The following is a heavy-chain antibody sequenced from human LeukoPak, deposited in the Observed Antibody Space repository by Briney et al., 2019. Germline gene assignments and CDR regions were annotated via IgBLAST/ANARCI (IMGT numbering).Heavy chain of an antibody. CDR3: ARVRRSGSYPSYFDY. Sequence: SETLSLTCTVSGRSVSSYYWSWIRQPPEKGLEWIGYIYYGGSTSYNPSLKSRVSISVDTSNNQFSLKLTSVTAADTAVYYCARVRRSGSYPSYFDYWGQGTLVTVSS. J-gene: IGHJ4*02. CDR1: GRSVSSYY. D-gene: IGHD3-22*01. V-gene: IGHV4-59*02. CDR2: IYYGGST.